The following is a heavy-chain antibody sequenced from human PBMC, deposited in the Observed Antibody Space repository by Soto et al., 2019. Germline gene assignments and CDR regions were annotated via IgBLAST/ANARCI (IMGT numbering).Heavy chain of an antibody. Sequence: QVQLQESGPGLVKPSETLSLTCTVSGGSISSYYWSWIRQPPGKGLEWIGYNYYSGRTNYNPSLKSRGTKSVDKAKNQFSLKLSSVTAADAAVYYCARHHDSWGQGTLVTVSS. CDR2: NYYSGRT. V-gene: IGHV4-59*08. CDR1: GGSISSYY. J-gene: IGHJ4*02. CDR3: ARHHDS.